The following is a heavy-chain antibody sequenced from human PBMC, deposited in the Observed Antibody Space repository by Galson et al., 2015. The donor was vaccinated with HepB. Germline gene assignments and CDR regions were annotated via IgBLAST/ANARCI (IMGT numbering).Heavy chain of an antibody. Sequence: SLRLSCAASGFTFTDYSMNWVRQAPGKGLEWVSSIFSSGTYIYYADSVRGRFTISRDNARNSLYLQMNSLRAEDTAVYYCARSPQSRHYDFWSGDFDFWGQGTVVTVSS. CDR3: ARSPQSRHYDFWSGDFDF. CDR1: GFTFTDYS. J-gene: IGHJ4*02. V-gene: IGHV3-21*01. CDR2: IFSSGTYI. D-gene: IGHD3-3*01.